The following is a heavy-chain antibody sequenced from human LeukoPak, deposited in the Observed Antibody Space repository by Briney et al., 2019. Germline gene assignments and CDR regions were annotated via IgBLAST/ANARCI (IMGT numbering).Heavy chain of an antibody. CDR3: ARHYYDSSGRGFDP. CDR1: GGSFSDYF. CDR2: IYYSGST. D-gene: IGHD3-22*01. J-gene: IGHJ5*02. Sequence: PSEALSLTCAVYGGSFSDYFWSWIRQPPGKGLEWIGYIYYSGSTNYNPSLKSRVTISVDTSKNQFSLKLSSVTAADTAVYYCARHYYDSSGRGFDPWGQGTLVTVSS. V-gene: IGHV4-59*01.